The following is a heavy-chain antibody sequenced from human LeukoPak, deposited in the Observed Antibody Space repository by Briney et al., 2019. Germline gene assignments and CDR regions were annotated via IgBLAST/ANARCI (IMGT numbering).Heavy chain of an antibody. CDR1: GGSFSGYY. D-gene: IGHD4-17*01. Sequence: PSETLSLTGAGYGGSFSGYYWSWIRQPPGKGLEWIGEINHSGSTNYNPSLKSRVTISVDTSKNQFSLKLSSVTAADTAVYYCARFCSTVTRGAFDTWGQGTMVTVSS. CDR2: INHSGST. J-gene: IGHJ3*02. CDR3: ARFCSTVTRGAFDT. V-gene: IGHV4-34*01.